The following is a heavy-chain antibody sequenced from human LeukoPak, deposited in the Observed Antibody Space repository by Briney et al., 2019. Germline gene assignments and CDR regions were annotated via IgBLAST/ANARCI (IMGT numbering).Heavy chain of an antibody. V-gene: IGHV3-30*02. CDR3: AKGMITFGGVIVDY. J-gene: IGHJ4*02. CDR1: GFTFSSYG. Sequence: PGGSLRLSCAASGFTFSSYGMHWVRQAPGKGLEWVAFIRYDGSNKYYADSVKGRFTISRDNSKNTLYLQMNSLRAEDTAVYYCAKGMITFGGVIVDYWGQGTLVTVSS. CDR2: IRYDGSNK. D-gene: IGHD3-16*01.